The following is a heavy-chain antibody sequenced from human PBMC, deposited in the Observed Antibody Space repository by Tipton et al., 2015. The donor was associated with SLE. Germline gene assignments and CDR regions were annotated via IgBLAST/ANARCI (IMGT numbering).Heavy chain of an antibody. CDR1: GFTFNNYG. D-gene: IGHD2-21*02. V-gene: IGHV3-30*02. Sequence: SLRLSCSASGFTFNNYGMHWVRQAPGKGLEWVSFIRYDGNDKYYADSMKGRFTISRDNSKNMLYLQMNGLRAEDTAVYHCARGLVVGVVVTGGYYFDYWGQGTLVTVSS. J-gene: IGHJ4*02. CDR2: IRYDGNDK. CDR3: ARGLVVGVVVTGGYYFDY.